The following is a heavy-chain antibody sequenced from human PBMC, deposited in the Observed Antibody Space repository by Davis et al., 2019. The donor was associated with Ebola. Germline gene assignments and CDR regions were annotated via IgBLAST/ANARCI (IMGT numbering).Heavy chain of an antibody. J-gene: IGHJ6*02. V-gene: IGHV3-48*04. CDR1: GFTFSSYG. CDR2: ITSTGSSR. Sequence: GGSLRLSCAASGFTFSSYGMHWVRQAPGKGLEWVSYITSTGSSRYYADSVKGRFTISRDNVRNSLFLQMNSLRVEDTAVYYCARGSLLWFGESPPYGMDVWGQGTTVTVSS. D-gene: IGHD3-10*01. CDR3: ARGSLLWFGESPPYGMDV.